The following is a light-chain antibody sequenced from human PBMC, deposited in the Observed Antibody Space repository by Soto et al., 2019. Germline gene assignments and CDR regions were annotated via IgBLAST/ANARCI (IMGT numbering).Light chain of an antibody. Sequence: EIVLTQSPATLSLSPGERATLSCRASQSVSTYLAWYQQTPGRPPRLLIYDASKRAPGIQARFSGSGTGTDFTLTVSSLEPEDFAVYYCQQSSNWQGTFGRGTRVDIK. CDR3: QQSSNWQGT. CDR1: QSVSTY. J-gene: IGKJ1*01. V-gene: IGKV3-11*01. CDR2: DAS.